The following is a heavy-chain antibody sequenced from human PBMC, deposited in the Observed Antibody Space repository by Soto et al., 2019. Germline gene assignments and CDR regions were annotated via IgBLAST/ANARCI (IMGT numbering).Heavy chain of an antibody. J-gene: IGHJ6*02. CDR2: FDPEDGET. CDR3: ACGALEWYVLDV. Sequence: ASVKVSCKVSGYTLTELSMHWVRQAPGKGLEWMGGFDPEDGETIYAQKFQGRVTMTEDTSTDTAYMELSSLRSEDTAVYYCACGALEWYVLDVWGQGTTVTVSS. D-gene: IGHD3-3*01. V-gene: IGHV1-24*01. CDR1: GYTLTELS.